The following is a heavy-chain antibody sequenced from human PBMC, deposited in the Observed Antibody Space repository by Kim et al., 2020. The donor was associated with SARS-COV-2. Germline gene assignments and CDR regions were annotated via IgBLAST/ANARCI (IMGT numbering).Heavy chain of an antibody. V-gene: IGHV3-66*01. Sequence: GGSLRLSCAASGFTVSSNYMSWVRQAPGKGLEWVSVIYSGGSTYYADSVKGRFTISRDNSKNTLYLQMNSLRAEDTAVYYCARGKVGATKPPAGYYFDYWGQGTLVTVSS. CDR1: GFTVSSNY. CDR2: IYSGGST. D-gene: IGHD1-26*01. J-gene: IGHJ4*02. CDR3: ARGKVGATKPPAGYYFDY.